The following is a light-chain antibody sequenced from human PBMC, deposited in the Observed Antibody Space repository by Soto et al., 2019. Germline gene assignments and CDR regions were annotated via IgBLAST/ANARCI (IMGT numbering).Light chain of an antibody. J-gene: IGKJ5*01. CDR1: QRISGY. V-gene: IGKV3-11*01. CDR3: QQRSNWPPIT. Sequence: EIVLTQSPATLSLSPGERATLSFMASQRISGYLGWYQQKPGQAPRLLIYDASNRATGIPVRFSGSGSGTDFTLTISSLEPEDFAVYYCQQRSNWPPITFGQGTRLEIK. CDR2: DAS.